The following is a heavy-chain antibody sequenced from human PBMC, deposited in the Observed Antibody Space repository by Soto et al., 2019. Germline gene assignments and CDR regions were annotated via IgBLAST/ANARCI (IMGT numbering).Heavy chain of an antibody. Sequence: ASVKVSCKASGYTFTSYGISWVRQAPGQGLEWMGWISAYNGNTNYAQKLQGRVTMTTDTSTSTAYMELSSLRSDDTAVYYCASPTTVSAPSYFGFWGQGTLGTVSS. D-gene: IGHD4-17*01. CDR2: ISAYNGNT. J-gene: IGHJ4*02. CDR3: ASPTTVSAPSYFGF. V-gene: IGHV1-18*01. CDR1: GYTFTSYG.